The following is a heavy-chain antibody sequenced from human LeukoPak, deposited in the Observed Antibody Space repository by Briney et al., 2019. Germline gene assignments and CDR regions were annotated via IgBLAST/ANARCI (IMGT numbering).Heavy chain of an antibody. CDR1: GGSISSYY. D-gene: IGHD3-3*01. V-gene: IGHV4-59*01. CDR2: IYYSGST. CDR3: AGMIFDFWSGYYFFDY. J-gene: IGHJ4*02. Sequence: SETLSLTCTVSGGSISSYYWSWIRQPPGKGLEWIGYIYYSGSTNYNPSLKSRVTISVDTSKNQFSLKLSSVTAADTAVYYCAGMIFDFWSGYYFFDYWGQGTLVTVSS.